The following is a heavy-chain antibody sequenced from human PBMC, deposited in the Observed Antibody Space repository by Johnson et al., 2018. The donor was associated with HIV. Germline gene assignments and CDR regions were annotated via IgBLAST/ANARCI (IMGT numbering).Heavy chain of an antibody. CDR2: ISGGGGST. CDR1: GFTVSSNY. Sequence: VQLVESGGGLIQPGGSLRLSCAASGFTVSSNYMSWVRQAPGKGLVWVSAISGGGGSTYYAYSVKGRFTISRDNAKNSLYLQMNSLRAEDTAVYYCARESALTGDSLGFDIWGQGTMVTVSS. CDR3: ARESALTGDSLGFDI. D-gene: IGHD7-27*01. V-gene: IGHV3-53*01. J-gene: IGHJ3*02.